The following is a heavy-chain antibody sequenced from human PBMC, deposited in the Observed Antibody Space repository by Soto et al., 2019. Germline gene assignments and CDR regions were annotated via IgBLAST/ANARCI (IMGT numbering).Heavy chain of an antibody. D-gene: IGHD5-12*01. CDR2: FYDSGST. CDR1: GDSIGSFY. CDR3: AREIAKQNRDGYNYYFDS. J-gene: IGHJ4*02. Sequence: SETLSLTCTVSGDSIGSFYWTWIRQPPGKGLEWIGYFYDSGSTHYNPSLKSRVTISVDTSKNQFSLKLSSVTAADTAVYYCAREIAKQNRDGYNYYFDSWGQGTLVTVSS. V-gene: IGHV4-59*01.